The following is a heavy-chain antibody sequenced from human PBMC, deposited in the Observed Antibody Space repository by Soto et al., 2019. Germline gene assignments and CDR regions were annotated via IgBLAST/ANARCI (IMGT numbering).Heavy chain of an antibody. CDR2: ITTSGDGT. CDR3: VASPPVTMSTRDF. J-gene: IGHJ4*02. Sequence: EVQLVESGGGLVQPGGSVRLSCEASGFSFNTCFMTWVRQAPGKGLGWLSSITTSGDGTYYADAVEGRFTISRHNAKNSLYLQMHSLRDEDTAVYYCVASPPVTMSTRDFWGQGTLVTVSS. V-gene: IGHV3-48*02. CDR1: GFSFNTCF. D-gene: IGHD3-10*02.